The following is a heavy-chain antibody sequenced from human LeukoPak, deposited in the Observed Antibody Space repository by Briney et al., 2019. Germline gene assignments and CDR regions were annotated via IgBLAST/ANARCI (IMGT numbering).Heavy chain of an antibody. D-gene: IGHD5-18*01. Sequence: SETLSLTCTVSGGSISRYYWSWIRRPAGKGLEWIGRIYTSGITNYNPSLKSRVSMSVDTSKNQFSLNLRSVTAEDTAVYYCARDTDSYGPDFDYWGQGTLVTVSS. CDR1: GGSISRYY. CDR2: IYTSGIT. CDR3: ARDTDSYGPDFDY. J-gene: IGHJ4*02. V-gene: IGHV4-4*07.